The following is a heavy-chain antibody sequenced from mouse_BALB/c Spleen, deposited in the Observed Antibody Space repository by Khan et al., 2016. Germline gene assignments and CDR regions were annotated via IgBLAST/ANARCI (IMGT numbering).Heavy chain of an antibody. V-gene: IGHV1S29*02. CDR3: ACGGYYASSAFAY. CDR2: IYPYNGGT. Sequence: VQLQQSGPELVKPGASVKISCKASGYTFTDYNMHWVKQSHGKSLEWIGYIYPYNGGTGYNQKFKSKATLTVDNSSSTAYMELGSLTSEDSAVYYCACGGYYASSAFAYWGQGTLVTVSA. CDR1: GYTFTDYN. D-gene: IGHD1-1*01. J-gene: IGHJ3*01.